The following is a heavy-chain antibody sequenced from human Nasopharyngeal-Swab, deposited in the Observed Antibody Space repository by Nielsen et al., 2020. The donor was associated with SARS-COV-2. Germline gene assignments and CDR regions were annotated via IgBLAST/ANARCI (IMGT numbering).Heavy chain of an antibody. CDR1: GFTFSSYG. Sequence: GGSLRLSCAASGFTFSSYGMHWVRQAPGKGLEWVAVISYDGSNKYYADSVKGRFTISRDNSKNTLYLQMNSLRAEDTAVYYCARDPGGGYYFDYWGQGTLVTVSS. V-gene: IGHV3-30*03. D-gene: IGHD1-26*01. CDR2: ISYDGSNK. J-gene: IGHJ4*02. CDR3: ARDPGGGYYFDY.